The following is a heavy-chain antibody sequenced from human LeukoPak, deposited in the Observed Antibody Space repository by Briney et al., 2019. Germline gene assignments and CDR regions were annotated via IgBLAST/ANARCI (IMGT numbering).Heavy chain of an antibody. CDR2: ISHTGDI. V-gene: IGHV3-48*03. D-gene: IGHD3-22*01. Sequence: GGSLKLSCAASGFIFSNFEMNWVRQAPGKGLEWVSHISHTGDIKYADSVKGRFTISRDNSKNSQYLQMTSLRAEDTAVYYCARSSGSYRPFDSWGQGILVTVSS. J-gene: IGHJ5*01. CDR3: ARSSGSYRPFDS. CDR1: GFIFSNFE.